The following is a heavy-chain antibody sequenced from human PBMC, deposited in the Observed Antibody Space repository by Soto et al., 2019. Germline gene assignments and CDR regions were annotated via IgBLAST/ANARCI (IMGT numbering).Heavy chain of an antibody. CDR3: ARGGKRYYYGSGRLLPYFVPSYGMDV. CDR2: ISYDGSNK. D-gene: IGHD3-10*01. CDR1: GFTFSSYA. J-gene: IGHJ6*02. V-gene: IGHV3-30-3*01. Sequence: QVQLVESGGGVVQPGRSLRLSCAASGFTFSSYAMHWVRQAPGKGLEWVAVISYDGSNKYYADSVKGRFTISRDNSKNTLYLQMNSLRAEDTAVYYCARGGKRYYYGSGRLLPYFVPSYGMDVWGQGTTVTVSS.